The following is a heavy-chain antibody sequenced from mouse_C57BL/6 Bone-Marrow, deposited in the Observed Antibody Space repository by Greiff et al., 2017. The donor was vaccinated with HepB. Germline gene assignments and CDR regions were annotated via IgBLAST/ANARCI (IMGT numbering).Heavy chain of an antibody. CDR1: GFTFSSYA. J-gene: IGHJ3*01. V-gene: IGHV5-4*03. CDR2: ISDGGSYT. D-gene: IGHD2-4*01. Sequence: EVNLVESGGGLVKPGGSLKLSCAASGFTFSSYAMSWVRQTPEKRLEWVATISDGGSYTYYPDNVKGRFTISRDNAKNNLYLQMSHLKSEDTAMYYCARAMIRAYWGQGTLVTVSA. CDR3: ARAMIRAY.